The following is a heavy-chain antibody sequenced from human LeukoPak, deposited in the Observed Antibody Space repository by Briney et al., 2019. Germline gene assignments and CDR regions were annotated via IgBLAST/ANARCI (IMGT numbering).Heavy chain of an antibody. CDR3: ARGPDITARPLDY. J-gene: IGHJ4*02. D-gene: IGHD6-6*01. Sequence: PSETLSLTCAVFGGSFSGYYWTWIRQSPGKGLEWIGEISHRGGTNYNPSLKSRVTMSVDTSKKQFSVKLSSVTAADTAVYCCARGPDITARPLDYWGQGTLVTVSS. CDR2: ISHRGGT. CDR1: GGSFSGYY. V-gene: IGHV4-34*01.